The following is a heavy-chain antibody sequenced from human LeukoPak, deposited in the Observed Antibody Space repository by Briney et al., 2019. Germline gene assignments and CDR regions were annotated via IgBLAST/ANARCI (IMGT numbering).Heavy chain of an antibody. J-gene: IGHJ4*02. CDR3: ARRGYHDYSGFDY. CDR2: ISGSSDDI. V-gene: IGHV3-21*06. CDR1: GFTFSSYS. D-gene: IGHD1-26*01. Sequence: GGSLRLSCAASGFTFSSYSMNWVRQAPGKGLEWVSSISGSSDDIYYADSVKGRFTVSRDNSKNSLYLQMKRLRAEDTALYYCARRGYHDYSGFDYWGQGTLVTVSS.